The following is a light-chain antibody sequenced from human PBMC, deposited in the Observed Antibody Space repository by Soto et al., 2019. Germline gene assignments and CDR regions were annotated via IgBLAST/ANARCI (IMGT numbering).Light chain of an antibody. Sequence: NQMTQYPSAVSAAVGDRVTITCRASQGISNFLVWFQQKPGKVPKRLIYAASSLQSGVPSRFSGSGSGTEFTLTISSLQPEDSATYYCLQHKSYPLTFGQGTRLEIK. CDR3: LQHKSYPLT. CDR1: QGISNF. J-gene: IGKJ5*01. CDR2: AAS. V-gene: IGKV1-17*03.